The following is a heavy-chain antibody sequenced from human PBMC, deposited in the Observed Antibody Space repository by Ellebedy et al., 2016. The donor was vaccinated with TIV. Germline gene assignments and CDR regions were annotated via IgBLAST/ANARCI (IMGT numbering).Heavy chain of an antibody. D-gene: IGHD3-10*01. Sequence: ASVKVSCXASGYTFTSYYMHWVRQAPGQGLEWMGISNPSGGSTGYAQKFQGRVTMTRDTSTSTVYMELNSLRSEDTAVYYCARDIPAGYYGSGHSRPPERALGSDYWGQGTLVTVSS. CDR1: GYTFTSYY. CDR2: SNPSGGST. J-gene: IGHJ4*02. V-gene: IGHV1-46*01. CDR3: ARDIPAGYYGSGHSRPPERALGSDY.